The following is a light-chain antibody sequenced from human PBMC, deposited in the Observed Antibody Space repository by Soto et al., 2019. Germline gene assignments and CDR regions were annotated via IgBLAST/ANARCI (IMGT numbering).Light chain of an antibody. CDR2: AAS. J-gene: IGKJ1*01. CDR3: LQLNTYPWT. Sequence: IQMTQSTSSLSASVGDRLSITCRASQVITNDLGWYQQKPGKAPKRLIYAASTLQSGVPSRFSGSGAGTEFTLTISSLQPEDVATYYCLQLNTYPWTFGQGTKVEI. V-gene: IGKV1-17*01. CDR1: QVITND.